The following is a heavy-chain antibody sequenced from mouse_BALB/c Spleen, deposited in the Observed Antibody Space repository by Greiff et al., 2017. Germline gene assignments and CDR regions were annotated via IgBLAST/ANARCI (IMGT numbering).Heavy chain of an antibody. CDR3: ARGLLRRYFDV. CDR1: GYSFTDYI. V-gene: IGHV1-39*01. D-gene: IGHD2-3*01. CDR2: INPYYGST. J-gene: IGHJ1*01. Sequence: VQLQQTGPELVKPGASVKISCKASGYSFTDYIMLWVKQSHGKSLEWIGNINPYYGSTSYNLKFKGKATLTVDKSSSTAYMQLNSLTSEDSAVYYCARGLLRRYFDVWGAGTTVTVSS.